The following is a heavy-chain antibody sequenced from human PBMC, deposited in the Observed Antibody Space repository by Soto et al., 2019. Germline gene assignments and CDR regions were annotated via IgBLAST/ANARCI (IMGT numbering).Heavy chain of an antibody. CDR3: AKGDCSGGSCYFDYFDY. J-gene: IGHJ4*02. D-gene: IGHD2-15*01. CDR2: ISWNSGSI. CDR1: GFTFDDYA. Sequence: DVQLVESGGGLVQPGRSLRLSCAASGFTFDDYAMHWVRQAPGKGLEWVSGISWNSGSIGYADSVKGRFTISRDNAKNSLYLQMNSLRAEDTALYYCAKGDCSGGSCYFDYFDYWGQGTLVTVSS. V-gene: IGHV3-9*01.